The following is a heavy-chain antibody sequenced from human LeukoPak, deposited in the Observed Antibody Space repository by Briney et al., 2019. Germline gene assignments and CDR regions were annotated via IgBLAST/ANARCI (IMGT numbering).Heavy chain of an antibody. CDR1: GGSISSGDYY. CDR2: IYNSGST. V-gene: IGHV4-30-4*01. D-gene: IGHD1-7*01. CDR3: ARVLRELRTFDI. Sequence: SETLSLTCTVSGGSISSGDYYWSWIRQPPGKGLEYIGYIYNSGSTYYNPSLKSRVTISVDTSKNQFSLKLSSVTAADTAVYYCARVLRELRTFDIWGQGTMVTVSS. J-gene: IGHJ3*02.